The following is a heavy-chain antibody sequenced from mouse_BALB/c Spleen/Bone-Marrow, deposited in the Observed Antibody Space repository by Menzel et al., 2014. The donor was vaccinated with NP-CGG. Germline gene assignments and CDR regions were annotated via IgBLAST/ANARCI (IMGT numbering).Heavy chain of an antibody. CDR3: ARSGPWGGFAY. Sequence: LHESAAELAKPGASVKISCKASGYTFTSYWMHWVKQRPGQGLEWIGYINPSTGYTEYNQKFKDKATLTADKSSSTAYMQLSSLTSEDSAVYYCARSGPWGGFAYWRTGTLVNVSA. V-gene: IGHV1-7*01. CDR2: INPSTGYT. D-gene: IGHD3-1*01. CDR1: GYTFTSYW. J-gene: IGHJ3*01.